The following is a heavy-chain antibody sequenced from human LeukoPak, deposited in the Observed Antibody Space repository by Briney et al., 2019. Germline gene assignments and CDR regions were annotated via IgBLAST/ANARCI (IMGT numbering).Heavy chain of an antibody. CDR1: GFTFSDHY. V-gene: IGHV3-72*01. Sequence: PGGSLRHSCAASGFTFSDHYMDWVRQAPGQGLEWVGRTRDKAHTYTTEYAASVRGRFTISGDDSKNSLYLQMNSLKTEDTAVYYCARLSRQNGAAGDYWGQGTLVTVSS. CDR3: ARLSRQNGAAGDY. D-gene: IGHD1-26*01. CDR2: TRDKAHTYTT. J-gene: IGHJ4*02.